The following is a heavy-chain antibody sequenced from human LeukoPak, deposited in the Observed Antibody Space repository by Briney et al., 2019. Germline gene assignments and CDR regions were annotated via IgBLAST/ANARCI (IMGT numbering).Heavy chain of an antibody. J-gene: IGHJ4*02. V-gene: IGHV3-23*01. CDR3: AKHVYDSSGYYYVFGY. D-gene: IGHD3-22*01. CDR2: LTASGGST. CDR1: GFSFSTYW. Sequence: PGGSLRLSCAASGFSFSTYWMHWVRQAPGKGLEWVSFLTASGGSTDYADSAKGRFTISRDNSKNTLYLQMNGLRAEDTAVYHCAKHVYDSSGYYYVFGYWGQGTPVTVSS.